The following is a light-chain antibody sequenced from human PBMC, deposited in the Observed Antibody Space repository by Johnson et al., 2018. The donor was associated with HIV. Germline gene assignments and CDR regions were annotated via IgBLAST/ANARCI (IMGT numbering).Light chain of an antibody. J-gene: IGLJ1*01. CDR1: SSNIGRNY. Sequence: QSVLTQPPSVSAAPGQKVTISCSGSSSNIGRNYVSWYQQLPGTAPKLLIFDNNKRPSGIPDRFSGSKSGPSATLAITGLQTGDEADYYCGAWDSSLSAYVFGTGTQVTV. CDR3: GAWDSSLSAYV. V-gene: IGLV1-51*01. CDR2: DNN.